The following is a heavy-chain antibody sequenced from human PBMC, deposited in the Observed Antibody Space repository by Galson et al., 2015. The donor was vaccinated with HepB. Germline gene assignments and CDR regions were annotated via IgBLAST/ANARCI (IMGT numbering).Heavy chain of an antibody. Sequence: SLRLSCAVSGFTFNYYAMTWVRQAPGKGLEWVSSISGSGESTYYVDSVKGRFIISRDTSKNTLYLQLNSLRAEDTAIYYCAKDRYLRGDAFDIWGQGTMVTVSS. CDR2: ISGSGEST. J-gene: IGHJ3*02. CDR1: GFTFNYYA. D-gene: IGHD1-1*01. CDR3: AKDRYLRGDAFDI. V-gene: IGHV3-23*01.